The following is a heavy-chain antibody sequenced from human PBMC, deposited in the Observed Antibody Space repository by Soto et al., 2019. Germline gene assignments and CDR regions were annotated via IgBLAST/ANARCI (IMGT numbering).Heavy chain of an antibody. V-gene: IGHV4-31*03. D-gene: IGHD2-15*01. CDR3: ARARRGSCDY. CDR2: IYYSGST. CDR1: GGSISSGGYY. Sequence: SETLSLTCTVSGGSISSGGYYWSWIRQHPGKGLEWIGYIYYSGSTYYNPSLKSRVTISVDTSKNQFSLKLSSVTAADTAVYYCARARRGSCDYWGQGTLVTVSS. J-gene: IGHJ4*02.